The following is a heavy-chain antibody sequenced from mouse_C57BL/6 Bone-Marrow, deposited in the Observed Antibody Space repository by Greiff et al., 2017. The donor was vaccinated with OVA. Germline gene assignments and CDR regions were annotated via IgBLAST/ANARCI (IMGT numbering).Heavy chain of an antibody. CDR1: GFTFSSYG. J-gene: IGHJ3*01. D-gene: IGHD3-3*01. CDR2: ISSGGSYT. V-gene: IGHV5-6*02. CDR3: ARRRGQRY. Sequence: EVKLMESGGDLVKPGGSLKLSCAASGFTFSSYGMSWVRQTPDKRLEWVATISSGGSYTYYPDSVKGRFTISRDNAKNTLYLQMSSLKSEDTAMYYCARRRGQRYWGQGTLVTVSA.